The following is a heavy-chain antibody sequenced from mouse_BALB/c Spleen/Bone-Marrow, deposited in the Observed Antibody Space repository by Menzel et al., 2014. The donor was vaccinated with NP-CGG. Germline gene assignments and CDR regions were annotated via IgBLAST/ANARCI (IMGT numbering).Heavy chain of an antibody. CDR1: GFSLTDYG. V-gene: IGHV2-9*02. CDR3: ARASYYYGSGYDY. D-gene: IGHD1-1*01. Sequence: QVQLKQSGPGLVAPSQSLSITCTVSGFSLTDYGVHWVRQPPGKGLEWLGIIGIGGSTNYNSALMSRLSIDKDNSKSQVFLKMNSLQTDDTAMYYRARASYYYGSGYDYWGQGTTLTVSS. J-gene: IGHJ2*01. CDR2: IGIGGST.